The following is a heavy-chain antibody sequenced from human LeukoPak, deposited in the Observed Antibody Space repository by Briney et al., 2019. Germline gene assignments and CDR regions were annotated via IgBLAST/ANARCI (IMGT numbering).Heavy chain of an antibody. CDR1: GYTFTSYD. CDR2: MNPNSGNT. CDR3: ARQRGYSYGYLYYFDY. J-gene: IGHJ4*02. D-gene: IGHD5-18*01. Sequence: ASVKVSCKASGYTFTSYDINWVRQATGQGLEWMGWMNPNSGNTGYAQKFQGRVTMTRNTSISTAYMELSSLRSEDTAVYYCARQRGYSYGYLYYFDYWGQGTLVTVSS. V-gene: IGHV1-8*01.